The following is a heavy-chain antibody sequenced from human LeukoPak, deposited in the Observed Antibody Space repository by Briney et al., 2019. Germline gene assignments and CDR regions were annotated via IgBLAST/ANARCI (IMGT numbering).Heavy chain of an antibody. D-gene: IGHD6-19*01. Sequence: SETLSLTCTVSGYSISSGHYWGWIRQPPGKGLEWIGTIYHTGTDYYNPSLKSRVTISVDKSKNQFSLKLSSVTAADTAVYYCAREVAGTPWIDYWGQGTLVTVSS. CDR3: AREVAGTPWIDY. CDR1: GYSISSGHY. V-gene: IGHV4-38-2*02. CDR2: IYHTGTD. J-gene: IGHJ4*02.